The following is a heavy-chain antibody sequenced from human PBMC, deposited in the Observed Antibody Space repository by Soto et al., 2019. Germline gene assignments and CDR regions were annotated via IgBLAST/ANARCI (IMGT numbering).Heavy chain of an antibody. V-gene: IGHV3-53*01. Sequence: EVQLVESGGGLIQPGGSLRLSCAASGFTVSSNYMSWGRQAPGKGLEWVSVIYSGGSTYYADSLKAGFTISRDNPKTTLYLQMNSLTAEDTAVYYCARAPAAGNYSGQGTLVTVSS. CDR2: IYSGGST. CDR1: GFTVSSNY. CDR3: ARAPAAGNY. J-gene: IGHJ4*02. D-gene: IGHD6-13*01.